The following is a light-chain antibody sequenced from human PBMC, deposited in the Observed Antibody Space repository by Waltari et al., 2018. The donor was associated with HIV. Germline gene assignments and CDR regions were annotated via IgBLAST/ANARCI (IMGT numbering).Light chain of an antibody. CDR1: QFVSSAY. V-gene: IGKV3-20*01. J-gene: IGKJ1*01. CDR3: HQYADSPEA. CDR2: GAS. Sequence: EIVLTQSPGTLYLSPWETVTLSCRASQFVSSAYLAWYQQKPGQSPSLLIYGASTRATSVPARFSGSGFGTNFTVTISRLEPEDFAVYFCHQYADSPEAFGQGARVEIK.